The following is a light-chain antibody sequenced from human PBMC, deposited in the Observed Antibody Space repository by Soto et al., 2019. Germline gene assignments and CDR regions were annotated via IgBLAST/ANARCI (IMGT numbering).Light chain of an antibody. J-gene: IGLJ1*01. Sequence: QSALTQPASVSGSPGQSITISCTGTSSDVGGYNYVSWYQQHPGKAPKLMIYDVSNRPSGVSNRFSGSKSGNTASLTISGLQAVDEAEYYCSSYTSSSTLLYVFGTGTQLTVL. CDR1: SSDVGGYNY. CDR3: SSYTSSSTLLYV. V-gene: IGLV2-14*01. CDR2: DVS.